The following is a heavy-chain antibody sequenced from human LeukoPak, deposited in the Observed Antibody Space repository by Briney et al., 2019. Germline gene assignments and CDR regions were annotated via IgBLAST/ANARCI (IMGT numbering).Heavy chain of an antibody. CDR2: IKQDGSEK. CDR3: ARGRTAANYFDY. J-gene: IGHJ4*02. V-gene: IGHV3-7*03. D-gene: IGHD1-1*01. Sequence: PGGSLRLSCAASGFTFSSYWMSWVRQAPGKGLEWVANIKQDGSEKYYVDSVKGRFTISRDNAKNSLYLQMSSLRSEDTAVYYCARGRTAANYFDYWGQGTLVTVSS. CDR1: GFTFSSYW.